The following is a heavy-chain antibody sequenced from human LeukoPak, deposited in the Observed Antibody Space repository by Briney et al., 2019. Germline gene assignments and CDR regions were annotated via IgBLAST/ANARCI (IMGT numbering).Heavy chain of an antibody. CDR3: ARDLPPGSSGWYLGY. J-gene: IGHJ4*02. V-gene: IGHV3-48*02. CDR2: ISSRSRTI. Sequence: GGSLRLSCAAPGFTFSSYSMNWVRQAPGKGLEWVSYISSRSRTIYYADSVKGRFTISRDNAKNSLYLQMNSLRDEDTAVYYCARDLPPGSSGWYLGYWGQGTLVTVSS. D-gene: IGHD6-19*01. CDR1: GFTFSSYS.